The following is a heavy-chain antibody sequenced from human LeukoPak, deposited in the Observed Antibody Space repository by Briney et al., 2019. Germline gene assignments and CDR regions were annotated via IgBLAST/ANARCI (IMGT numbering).Heavy chain of an antibody. Sequence: ASVNVSCKASGYTFTSYGISWVRQAPGQGREWMGWISPYNGNTNYSPKLQGRVTITTDTATSTAYMELTSLTSEDTAVYYCARDRQCGYWGQGTLVTVSS. D-gene: IGHD2-21*01. CDR2: ISPYNGNT. CDR3: ARDRQCGY. V-gene: IGHV1-18*01. CDR1: GYTFTSYG. J-gene: IGHJ4*02.